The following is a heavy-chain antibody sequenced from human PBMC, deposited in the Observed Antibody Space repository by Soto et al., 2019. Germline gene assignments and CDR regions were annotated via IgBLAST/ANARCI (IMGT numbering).Heavy chain of an antibody. CDR2: INAYNCNT. CDR1: GYSFTRYG. Sequence: QVQLVQSGAEVKNPGASVKVSCKASGYSFTRYGIGWARQAPGQRLEGMGWINAYNCNTNYAQNLQGRLTLTTDTSTTTAYREWRSLRFNDTAIYYCAMVDVYVTPSPQDVWGQGTTVTVSS. V-gene: IGHV1-18*01. CDR3: AMVDVYVTPSPQDV. J-gene: IGHJ6*02. D-gene: IGHD3-16*01.